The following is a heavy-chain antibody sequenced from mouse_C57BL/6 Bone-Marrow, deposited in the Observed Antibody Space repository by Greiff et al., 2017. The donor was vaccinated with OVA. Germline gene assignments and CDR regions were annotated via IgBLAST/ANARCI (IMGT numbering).Heavy chain of an antibody. CDR1: GYTFTDYN. Sequence: VQLQQSGPELVKPGASVKIPCKASGYTFTDYNMDWVKQSHGKSLEWIGDIHPNNGGTIYNQKFKGKATLTVDKSSSTAYMELRSLTSEDTAVYYCAKGDWDSWFAYWGQGTLVTVSA. J-gene: IGHJ3*01. CDR3: AKGDWDSWFAY. V-gene: IGHV1-18*01. D-gene: IGHD4-1*01. CDR2: IHPNNGGT.